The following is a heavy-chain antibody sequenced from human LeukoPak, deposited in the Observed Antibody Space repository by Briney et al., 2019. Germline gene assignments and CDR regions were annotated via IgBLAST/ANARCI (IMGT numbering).Heavy chain of an antibody. V-gene: IGHV6-1*01. J-gene: IGHJ5*02. CDR1: RDRVTSNSTT. D-gene: IGHD6-19*01. Sequence: SQTLSLTCATSRDRVTSNSTTWNCIRPCPSMDLEWLSSTNYRSKYYSGYAVSVKSRISINPATSKNQIPLQLNSVTPADTAVYYCAREKLSVAGINTWFGPWGQGTLVTVSS. CDR3: AREKLSVAGINTWFGP. CDR2: TNYRSKYYS.